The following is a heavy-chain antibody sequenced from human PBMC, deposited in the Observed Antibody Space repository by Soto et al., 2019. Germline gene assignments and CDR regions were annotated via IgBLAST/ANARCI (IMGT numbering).Heavy chain of an antibody. CDR1: GGSITTGGYY. Sequence: SETLSLTCTVSGGSITTGGYYRSWIRQLPGKGLEWIGHRYYSESTYYNPSLKSRVSISLDTSKNQFSLKLSFVTAADTAMYYCARTKCSGGSCYSWSLDYWGHGTPVTTSS. CDR3: ARTKCSGGSCYSWSLDY. D-gene: IGHD2-15*01. J-gene: IGHJ4*01. CDR2: RYYSEST. V-gene: IGHV4-31*03.